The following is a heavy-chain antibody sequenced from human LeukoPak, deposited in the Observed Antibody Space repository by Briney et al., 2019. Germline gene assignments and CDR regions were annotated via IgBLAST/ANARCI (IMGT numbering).Heavy chain of an antibody. V-gene: IGHV4-34*01. J-gene: IGHJ3*02. D-gene: IGHD2-15*01. Sequence: SETLSLTCAVYGGSFSGYYWSWIRQPPGKGLEWIGEINHSGSTNYNPSLKSRVTISVDTSKNRFSLKLSSVTAADTAVYYCARDDVRCSGGSCYSDSAFDIWGQGTMVTVSS. CDR2: INHSGST. CDR1: GGSFSGYY. CDR3: ARDDVRCSGGSCYSDSAFDI.